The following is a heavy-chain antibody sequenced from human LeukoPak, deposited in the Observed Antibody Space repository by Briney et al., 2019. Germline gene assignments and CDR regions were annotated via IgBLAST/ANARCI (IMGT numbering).Heavy chain of an antibody. V-gene: IGHV3-30*18. Sequence: GRSLRLSCAASGFTFSSYGMHWVRQAPGKGLEWVAVISYDGSNKYYADSVKGRFTISRDNSKNTLYLQMNSLRAEDTAVYYCAKVSSVWFGEFDYWGQGTLVTVSS. CDR1: GFTFSSYG. CDR2: ISYDGSNK. CDR3: AKVSSVWFGEFDY. J-gene: IGHJ4*02. D-gene: IGHD3-10*01.